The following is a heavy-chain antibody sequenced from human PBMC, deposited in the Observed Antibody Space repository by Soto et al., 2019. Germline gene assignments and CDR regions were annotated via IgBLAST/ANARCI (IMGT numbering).Heavy chain of an antibody. CDR2: INPNSGGT. CDR1: GYTFTAYY. J-gene: IGHJ4*02. D-gene: IGHD2-8*01. V-gene: IGHV1-2*04. Sequence: ASVKVSCKTSGYTFTAYYMHWVRQAPGEGLEWMGWINPNSGGTNYAQKFQGCVTMTRDTSITTAYMELTSLKSDDTAVYYCARLDGTNSHFDYWGQGSLVTV. CDR3: ARLDGTNSHFDY.